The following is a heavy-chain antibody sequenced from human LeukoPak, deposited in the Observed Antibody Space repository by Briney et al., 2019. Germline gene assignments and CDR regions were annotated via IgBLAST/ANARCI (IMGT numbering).Heavy chain of an antibody. CDR1: GGYISSYY. D-gene: IGHD3-10*01. V-gene: IGHV4-4*07. J-gene: IGHJ3*02. CDR2: IYTSGST. CDR3: ARDHNGEDHGNAFDI. Sequence: PSETLSLTCTVSGGYISSYYWSWLRQPAGKGLEWIGRIYTSGSTNYNPSLKSRVTMSVDTSKNEISLKLTPMTAADTAVFYCARDHNGEDHGNAFDIWGHGTMVTVSS.